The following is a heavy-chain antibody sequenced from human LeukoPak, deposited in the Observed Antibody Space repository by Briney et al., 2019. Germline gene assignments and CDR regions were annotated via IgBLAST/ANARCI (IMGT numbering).Heavy chain of an antibody. D-gene: IGHD5-12*01. J-gene: IGHJ4*02. Sequence: RAGVSLRLSCAASGFTFSSYWLPWVRQAPGKGLVWVSRINSDGSSITYADSVKGRFTISRDNAKNTLYLQMNSLRVEDTAVYYCAREGRVSGYDFDCWGQGTLVTVSS. V-gene: IGHV3-74*03. CDR2: INSDGSSI. CDR1: GFTFSSYW. CDR3: AREGRVSGYDFDC.